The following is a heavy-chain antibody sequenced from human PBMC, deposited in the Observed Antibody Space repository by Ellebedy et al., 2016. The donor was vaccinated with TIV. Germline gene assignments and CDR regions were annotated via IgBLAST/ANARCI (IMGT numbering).Heavy chain of an antibody. CDR2: ISSEGSTT. CDR1: GFTFSSYW. CDR3: ARGDGSSGWYFDY. D-gene: IGHD6-19*01. J-gene: IGHJ4*02. V-gene: IGHV3-74*03. Sequence: GESLKISXAAPGFTFSSYWMHWVRQAPGKGLVWVSRISSEGSTTTYADSARGRFTISRDNAKNTLYLQMNSLRAEDTAVYYCARGDGSSGWYFDYWGQGTLVTVSS.